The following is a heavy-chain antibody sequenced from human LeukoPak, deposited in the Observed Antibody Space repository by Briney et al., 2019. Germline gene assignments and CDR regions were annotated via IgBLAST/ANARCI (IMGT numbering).Heavy chain of an antibody. CDR3: GRARVAGEYYFDY. CDR1: GFTFSSYG. D-gene: IGHD3-3*01. Sequence: GGSLRLSCAASGFTFSSYGMHWVRQAPGKGLEWVAVIWYDGSNKYYADSVKGRFTISRDNSKNTLYLQMNSLRAEDTAVYYCGRARVAGEYYFDYWGQGTLVTVSS. CDR2: IWYDGSNK. V-gene: IGHV3-33*01. J-gene: IGHJ4*02.